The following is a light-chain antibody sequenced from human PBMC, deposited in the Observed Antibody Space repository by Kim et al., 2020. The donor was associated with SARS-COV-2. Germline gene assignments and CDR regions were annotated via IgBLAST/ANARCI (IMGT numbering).Light chain of an antibody. CDR2: EVS. CDR1: TGDVGRYNL. Sequence: GQSINISCTGTTGDVGRYNLVSWYQQHPGKVPKVVIYEVSAGPSGVSNRFSGSKSGTTAFLTISGLQAEDEAEYFCCSYASLSSYVFGTGTKVTVL. V-gene: IGLV2-23*02. J-gene: IGLJ1*01. CDR3: CSYASLSSYV.